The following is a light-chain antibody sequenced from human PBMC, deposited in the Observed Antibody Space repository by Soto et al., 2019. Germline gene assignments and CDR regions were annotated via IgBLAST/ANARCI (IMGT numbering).Light chain of an antibody. Sequence: EIVLTQSPGTLSLSPGERATLSCRASQSVNSRFLAWYQQKPGQAPRVVIYGTSNRATGIPDRFSGSGSGTDFTLAISRLEPEDFAVYYCQQYDILPWTFGQGTKVEIK. V-gene: IGKV3-20*01. CDR2: GTS. CDR1: QSVNSRF. CDR3: QQYDILPWT. J-gene: IGKJ1*01.